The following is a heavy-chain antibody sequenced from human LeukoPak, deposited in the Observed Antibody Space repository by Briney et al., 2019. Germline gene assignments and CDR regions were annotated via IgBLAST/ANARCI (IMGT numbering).Heavy chain of an antibody. J-gene: IGHJ5*02. CDR3: ARELWFVNAPGSWLDL. V-gene: IGHV4-30-2*01. CDR2: IFHSGNS. D-gene: IGHD3-10*01. CDR1: GDSISSGDYS. Sequence: SSETLSLTCAVSGDSISSGDYSWSWLRQPSGKGLEWIGYIFHSGNSYYNPSLKSRITISVDKSKNQFSLRLTSVTAADTAVYYCARELWFVNAPGSWLDLWGQGTLVTVSS.